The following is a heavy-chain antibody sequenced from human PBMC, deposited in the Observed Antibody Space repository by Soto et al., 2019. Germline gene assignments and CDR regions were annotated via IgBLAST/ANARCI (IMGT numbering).Heavy chain of an antibody. J-gene: IGHJ6*02. CDR1: GFTFSTYS. D-gene: IGHD2-2*02. V-gene: IGHV3-21*01. CDR3: AREYTAWPLAYGLDV. Sequence: GGSLRLSCVGSGFTFSTYSINWVRQAPGKGLEWVSSISSRSDIYYADSVKGQFTISRDNAKNSVSLQMNSLRAEDTAVYYCAREYTAWPLAYGLDVWGQGTTVTVSS. CDR2: ISSRSDI.